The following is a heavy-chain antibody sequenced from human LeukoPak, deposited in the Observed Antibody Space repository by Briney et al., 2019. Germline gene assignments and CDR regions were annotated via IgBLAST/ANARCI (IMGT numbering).Heavy chain of an antibody. Sequence: GGSLRLSCAASGFTFSDYYMSWIRQAPGKGLEWVSYISSSGSTIYYADPVKGRFTISRDNAKNSLYLQMNSLRAEDTAVYYCARVDTAMSYYFDYWGQGTLVTVSS. D-gene: IGHD5-18*01. CDR2: ISSSGSTI. CDR1: GFTFSDYY. CDR3: ARVDTAMSYYFDY. J-gene: IGHJ4*02. V-gene: IGHV3-11*04.